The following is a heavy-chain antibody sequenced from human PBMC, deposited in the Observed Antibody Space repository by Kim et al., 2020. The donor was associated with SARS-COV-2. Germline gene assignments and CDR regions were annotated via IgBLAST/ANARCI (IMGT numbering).Heavy chain of an antibody. CDR3: AKDQRPGYGLADYFDY. V-gene: IGHV3-23*01. D-gene: IGHD5-18*01. Sequence: DSGTGGLTISRDNSKNTLYLQMSSLRPEDTAVYYCAKDQRPGYGLADYFDYWGQGTLVTVSS. J-gene: IGHJ4*02.